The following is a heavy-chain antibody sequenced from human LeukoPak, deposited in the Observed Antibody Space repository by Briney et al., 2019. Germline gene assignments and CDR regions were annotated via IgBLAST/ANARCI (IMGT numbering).Heavy chain of an antibody. CDR1: GGSISSGSYY. V-gene: IGHV4-61*02. CDR3: ARARPHYYMDV. CDR2: IYTSGST. Sequence: SQTLSLTCTVSGGSISSGSYYWSWIRQPAGKGLEGIGRIYTSGSTNYDPSLKSRVTISVDTSKNQFSLKLSSVTAADTAVYYCARARPHYYMDVWGKGTTVTVSS. J-gene: IGHJ6*03. D-gene: IGHD6-6*01.